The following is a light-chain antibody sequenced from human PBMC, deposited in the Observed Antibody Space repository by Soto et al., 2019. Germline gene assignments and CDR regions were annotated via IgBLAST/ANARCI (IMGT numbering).Light chain of an antibody. Sequence: DIQMTQSPTSLSASVGDRVTITCRASQDIRNFVAWYQQKPGKAPKLLIYAASTLQSGLPSRFSGSGSGTDFTLTINSLQPEDVATYSCQNYSSVPVFGPGTKVEIK. V-gene: IGKV1-27*01. CDR3: QNYSSVPV. CDR1: QDIRNF. CDR2: AAS. J-gene: IGKJ3*01.